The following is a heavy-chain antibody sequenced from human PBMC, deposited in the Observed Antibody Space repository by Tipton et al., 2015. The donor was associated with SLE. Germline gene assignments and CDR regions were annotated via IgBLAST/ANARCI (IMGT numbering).Heavy chain of an antibody. Sequence: LSLTCTVSGGSISSGGYYWSWIRQHPGKGLEWIGYIYYSGSTYYNPSLKSRVTISVDTSKNQFSLKLSSVTAADTAVYYCARMFAGGGYFFDYWGQGTLVTVSS. V-gene: IGHV4-31*03. D-gene: IGHD3-10*02. J-gene: IGHJ4*02. CDR2: IYYSGST. CDR3: ARMFAGGGYFFDY. CDR1: GGSISSGGYY.